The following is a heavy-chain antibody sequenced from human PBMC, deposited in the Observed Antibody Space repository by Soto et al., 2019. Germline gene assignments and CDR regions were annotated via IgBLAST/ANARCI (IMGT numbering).Heavy chain of an antibody. CDR3: ATNLEGNYDILTGPSGI. J-gene: IGHJ3*02. V-gene: IGHV1-69*13. CDR1: GGIFRTYA. CDR2: IIPDVGTP. Sequence: GASVKVSCKASGGIFRTYAISWLRQAPGQGLEWMGGIIPDVGTPNYAQKFQGRVTITEDESTNTAYMELSSLRSEDTAVYYCATNLEGNYDILTGPSGIWGQGTMVTVSS. D-gene: IGHD3-9*01.